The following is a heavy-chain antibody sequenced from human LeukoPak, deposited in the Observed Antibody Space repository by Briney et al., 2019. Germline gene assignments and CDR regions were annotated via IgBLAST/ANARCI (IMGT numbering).Heavy chain of an antibody. CDR1: GGSISSGSYY. CDR2: IYTSGST. V-gene: IGHV4-61*02. D-gene: IGHD3-3*01. Sequence: SETLSLTCTVSGGSISSGSYYWSWIRQPAGKGLEWIGRIYTSGSTNYNPSLKSRVTISVDTSKNQFSLKLSSVTAADTAVYYCARDLIVLRFLEWYAFDIWGQGTMVTVSS. J-gene: IGHJ3*02. CDR3: ARDLIVLRFLEWYAFDI.